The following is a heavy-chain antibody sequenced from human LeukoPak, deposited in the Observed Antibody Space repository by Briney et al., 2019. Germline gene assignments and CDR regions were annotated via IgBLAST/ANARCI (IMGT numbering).Heavy chain of an antibody. CDR3: ARTAVDGDSPIFDY. Sequence: GAAVKVSCKASGYTFTSYDISWARQATGQGLELVGWMNPNSGNTGYAHKVQGRGTITRNTSISTAYMELSSLRSEATAVYYCARTAVDGDSPIFDYWGQGTLVTVSS. D-gene: IGHD4-17*01. CDR2: MNPNSGNT. J-gene: IGHJ4*02. CDR1: GYTFTSYD. V-gene: IGHV1-8*03.